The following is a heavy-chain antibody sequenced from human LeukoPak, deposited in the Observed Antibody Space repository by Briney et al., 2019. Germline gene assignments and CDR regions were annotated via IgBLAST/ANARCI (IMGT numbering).Heavy chain of an antibody. D-gene: IGHD7-27*01. Sequence: ASVKVSCKPSGYTFTGYYMHWVPQAPGQGREWMGRINPNSGGTNYAQKFQGRVTMTRDTSISTAYMELSRPTSADTAVYYCAPGPGWFDPWGQGTLVTVSS. J-gene: IGHJ5*02. CDR3: APGPGWFDP. CDR2: INPNSGGT. CDR1: GYTFTGYY. V-gene: IGHV1-2*06.